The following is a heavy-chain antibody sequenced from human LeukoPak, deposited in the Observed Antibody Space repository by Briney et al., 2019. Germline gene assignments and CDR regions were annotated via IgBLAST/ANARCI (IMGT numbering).Heavy chain of an antibody. CDR3: ARTPRPYCSSTRCYDY. D-gene: IGHD2-2*01. CDR2: ISGSGGST. V-gene: IGHV3-23*01. Sequence: PGGSLRLSCAASGFTFSSYWMSWVRQAPGKGLEWVSAISGSGGSTYYADSVKGRFTISRDNSKNTLYLQMNSLRAEDTAVYYCARTPRPYCSSTRCYDYWGQGTLVTVSS. CDR1: GFTFSSYW. J-gene: IGHJ4*02.